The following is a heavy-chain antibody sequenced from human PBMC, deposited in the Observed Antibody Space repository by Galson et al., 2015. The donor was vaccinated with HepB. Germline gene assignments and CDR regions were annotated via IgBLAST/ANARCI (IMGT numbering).Heavy chain of an antibody. CDR3: ARETPFSSGPFDY. D-gene: IGHD6-19*01. J-gene: IGHJ4*02. V-gene: IGHV1-2*04. CDR1: GYTFTGYY. Sequence: SVKVSCKASGYTFTGYYMHWVRQAPGQGLEWMGWINPNSGGTNYAQKFQGWVTMTRDTSISTAYMELSRLRPDDTAVYYCARETPFSSGPFDYWGQGTLVTVSS. CDR2: INPNSGGT.